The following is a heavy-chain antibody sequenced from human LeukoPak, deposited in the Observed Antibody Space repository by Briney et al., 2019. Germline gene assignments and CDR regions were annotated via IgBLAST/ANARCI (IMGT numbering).Heavy chain of an antibody. CDR2: INHSGST. Sequence: SETLSLTCAVYGGSFSGYYWSWIRQPPGKGLEWIGEINHSGSTNYNPSLKSRVTISVDTSKNQFSLKLSSVTAADTAVYYCARDSFGTIALYYWGQGTLVTVSS. V-gene: IGHV4-34*01. CDR1: GGSFSGYY. D-gene: IGHD2-8*01. CDR3: ARDSFGTIALYY. J-gene: IGHJ4*02.